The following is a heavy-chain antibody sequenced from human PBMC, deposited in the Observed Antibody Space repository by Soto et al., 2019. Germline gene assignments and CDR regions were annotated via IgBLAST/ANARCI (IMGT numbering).Heavy chain of an antibody. J-gene: IGHJ5*02. Sequence: QDQLVQSGAEVKKPGASVKVSCKASGYTITSHGISWVRQAPGQGLEWMGWISNYKGDTNYAQKVQGRVTMTIDTSTSTAYMELSSLRSDDTAVYYCAGCSGGSCLNWFDPWGQGTLVTVSS. CDR1: GYTITSHG. CDR3: AGCSGGSCLNWFDP. CDR2: ISNYKGDT. D-gene: IGHD2-15*01. V-gene: IGHV1-18*01.